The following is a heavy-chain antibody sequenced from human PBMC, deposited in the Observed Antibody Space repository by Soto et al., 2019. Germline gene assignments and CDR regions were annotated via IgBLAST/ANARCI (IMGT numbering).Heavy chain of an antibody. Sequence: ASVKVSCKASGYTFTSYAMHWVRQAPGQRLEWMGWINAGNGNTKYSRKFQGRVTITRDTSASTAYMELSSLRSEDTAVYYCARFGLGLDIVVVVAADDAFDIWGQGTMVT. V-gene: IGHV1-3*01. CDR3: ARFGLGLDIVVVVAADDAFDI. CDR1: GYTFTSYA. J-gene: IGHJ3*02. D-gene: IGHD2-15*01. CDR2: INAGNGNT.